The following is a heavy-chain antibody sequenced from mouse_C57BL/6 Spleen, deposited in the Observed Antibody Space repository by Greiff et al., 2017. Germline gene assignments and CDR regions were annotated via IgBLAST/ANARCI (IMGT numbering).Heavy chain of an antibody. V-gene: IGHV1-15*01. D-gene: IGHD1-1*01. Sequence: VQLQESGAELVRPGASVTLSCKASGYTFTDYEMHWVKQTPVHGLEWIGAIDPETGGTAYNQKFKGKDILTADKSSSTAYMELRSLTSEDSAVYYCTRREVIYYYGSSYYFDYWGQGTTLTVSS. CDR1: GYTFTDYE. CDR2: IDPETGGT. J-gene: IGHJ2*01. CDR3: TRREVIYYYGSSYYFDY.